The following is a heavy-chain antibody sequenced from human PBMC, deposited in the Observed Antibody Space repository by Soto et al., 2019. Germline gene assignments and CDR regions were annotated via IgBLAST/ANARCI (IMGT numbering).Heavy chain of an antibody. D-gene: IGHD3-10*01. CDR3: ARDGRDYGSGSHIPPSYYMDV. CDR2: INAGNGNT. Sequence: QVQLVQSGAEVKKPGASVKVSCKASGYTFTSYAMHWVRQAPGQRLEWMGWINAGNGNTKYSQKFQGRVTITRDTSASTAYMELSSLRSEDTAVYYCARDGRDYGSGSHIPPSYYMDVWGKGTTVTVSS. J-gene: IGHJ6*03. V-gene: IGHV1-3*01. CDR1: GYTFTSYA.